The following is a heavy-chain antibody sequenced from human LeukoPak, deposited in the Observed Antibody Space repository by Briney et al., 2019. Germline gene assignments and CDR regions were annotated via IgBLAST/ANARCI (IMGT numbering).Heavy chain of an antibody. J-gene: IGHJ3*01. CDR3: SAGEGYYDSSDYYSAWAFNV. Sequence: PGGSLRLSCAASGFTFSDYYMSWIRQAPGKGLEWVSYISNSGNTIYYADSVKGRFTISRDNAKNSLYLQMNSVRAEDTAVYYCSAGEGYYDSSDYYSAWAFNVWGQGTMVTVSS. V-gene: IGHV3-11*04. CDR2: ISNSGNTI. D-gene: IGHD3-22*01. CDR1: GFTFSDYY.